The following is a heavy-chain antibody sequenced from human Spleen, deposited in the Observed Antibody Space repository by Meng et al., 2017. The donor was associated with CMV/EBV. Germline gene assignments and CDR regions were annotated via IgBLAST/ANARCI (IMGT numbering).Heavy chain of an antibody. Sequence: GESLKISCAASGFIFNKYAMTWIRQAPGKGLEWVPTINDGGGTTYYADSVKGRFTISRDNSKNTLYLQMNSLRAEDTAVYYCARNATAAGTYYFDYWGQGTLVTVSS. CDR1: GFIFNKYA. J-gene: IGHJ4*02. CDR3: ARNATAAGTYYFDY. D-gene: IGHD6-13*01. CDR2: INDGGGTT. V-gene: IGHV3-23*01.